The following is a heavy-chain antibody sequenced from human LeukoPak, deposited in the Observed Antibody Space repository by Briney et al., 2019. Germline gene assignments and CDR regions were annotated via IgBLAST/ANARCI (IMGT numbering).Heavy chain of an antibody. D-gene: IGHD3-10*01. CDR1: GFTFSSYA. Sequence: GGSLRLSCAASGFTFSSYAMRWVRQAPGKGLEWVSAISGSGGSTYYADSVKGRFTISRDNSKNTLYLQMNSLRAEDTAVYFCARDYYGSGTYYTSNYYYGMDVWGQGTTVTVSS. CDR2: ISGSGGST. J-gene: IGHJ6*02. CDR3: ARDYYGSGTYYTSNYYYGMDV. V-gene: IGHV3-23*01.